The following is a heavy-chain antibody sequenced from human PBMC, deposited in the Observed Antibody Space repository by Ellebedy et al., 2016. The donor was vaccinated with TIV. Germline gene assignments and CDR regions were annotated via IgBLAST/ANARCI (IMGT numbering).Heavy chain of an antibody. CDR1: GFSLSNARMG. V-gene: IGHV2-26*01. Sequence: SGPTLVXPTEPLTLTCTVSGFSLSNARMGVSWIRQPPGKALEWLAHIFSNDEKSYSTSLKSRLTISTDTSKSQVILTMTNMDPVDTATYYCARMAGWATVTTDYWYFDLWGRGTLVTVSS. J-gene: IGHJ2*01. CDR2: IFSNDEK. CDR3: ARMAGWATVTTDYWYFDL. D-gene: IGHD4-17*01.